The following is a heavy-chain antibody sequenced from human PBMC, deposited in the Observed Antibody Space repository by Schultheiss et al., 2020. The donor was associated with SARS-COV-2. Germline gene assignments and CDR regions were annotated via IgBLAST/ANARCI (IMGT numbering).Heavy chain of an antibody. J-gene: IGHJ6*03. V-gene: IGHV3-30*18. D-gene: IGHD2-15*01. CDR3: AKDGDDCSGGSCYSHYYYYYYYMDV. Sequence: GGSLRLSCAASGFTFSSYSMNRVRQAPGKGLEWVAVLSYDGINKYYADSVKGRFTISRDNSKNTLYLQMNSLRAEDTAVYYCAKDGDDCSGGSCYSHYYYYYYYMDVWGKGTTVTVSS. CDR1: GFTFSSYS. CDR2: LSYDGINK.